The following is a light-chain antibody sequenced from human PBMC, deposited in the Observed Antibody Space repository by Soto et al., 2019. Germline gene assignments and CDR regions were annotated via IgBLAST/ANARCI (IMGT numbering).Light chain of an antibody. CDR1: QSVSGSY. V-gene: IGKV3-20*01. Sequence: EIVLTQSPGTLSLSPGERATLSCRASQSVSGSYLAWYQQKPGQSPRLLIYGSSDKATGIPDRFSSSRSGTDFTLTISSVEHQDVAVYYCQQYGSSPPYTFGQGTKLEIK. CDR2: GSS. J-gene: IGKJ2*01. CDR3: QQYGSSPPYT.